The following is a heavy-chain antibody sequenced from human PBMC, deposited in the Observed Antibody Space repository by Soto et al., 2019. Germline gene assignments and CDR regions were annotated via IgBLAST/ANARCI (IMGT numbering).Heavy chain of an antibody. D-gene: IGHD4-17*01. CDR3: ARGPSYSDSYFDS. CDR2: ISYDGNNK. V-gene: IGHV3-30*03. CDR1: ESTFSNYA. J-gene: IGHJ4*02. Sequence: GGSLRLSCAASESTFSNYAMHWVRQPPGKGLQWLAVISYDGNNKYYADSVEGRFTISRGNSKNTVYLQMNSLRLEDTAVYYCARGPSYSDSYFDSWGQGTLFTVSS.